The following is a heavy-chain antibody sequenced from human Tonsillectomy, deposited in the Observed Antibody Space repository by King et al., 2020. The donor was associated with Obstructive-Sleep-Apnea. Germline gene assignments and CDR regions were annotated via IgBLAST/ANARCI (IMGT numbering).Heavy chain of an antibody. D-gene: IGHD6-13*01. V-gene: IGHV2-5*02. J-gene: IGHJ4*02. CDR3: AHRFLSSWSVGPNFDY. CDR2: IYCDDDK. Sequence: TLKESGPTVVKPTQTLTLTCIFSGFSLSTGGVGVGWIRQPPGKALEWLALIYCDDDKRYSPSLKNRLTITKDTSKNQVVLTMTNMEPVDTATYYCAHRFLSSWSVGPNFDYWGQGTLVTVSS. CDR1: GFSLSTGGVG.